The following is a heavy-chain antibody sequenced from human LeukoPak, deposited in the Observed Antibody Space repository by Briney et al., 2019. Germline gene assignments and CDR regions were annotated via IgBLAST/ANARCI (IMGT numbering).Heavy chain of an antibody. CDR1: GYSISSGYY. CDR2: IYYSGST. D-gene: IGHD3-16*02. J-gene: IGHJ4*02. Sequence: PSETLSLTCTVSGYSISSGYYWGWIRQPPGKGLEWIGTIYYSGSTYYNPSLKSRVTISVDTSKNQFSLNLSSLTAADTAVYYCARDYRGTYPPGYFDYWGQGTLVTVSS. V-gene: IGHV4-38-2*02. CDR3: ARDYRGTYPPGYFDY.